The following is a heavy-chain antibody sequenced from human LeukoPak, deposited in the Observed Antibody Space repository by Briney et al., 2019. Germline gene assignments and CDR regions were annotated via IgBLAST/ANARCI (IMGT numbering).Heavy chain of an antibody. V-gene: IGHV1-2*02. CDR2: INPNSGGT. CDR3: AREEVIAAAGPTLDY. J-gene: IGHJ4*02. D-gene: IGHD6-13*01. Sequence: ASVKVSCKASGYTFTDYYMHWVRQAPGQGLEWMGWINPNSGGTNYAQKFQGRVTMTRGTSISTAYMELSRLRSDDTAVFYCAREEVIAAAGPTLDYWGQGALVTVSS. CDR1: GYTFTDYY.